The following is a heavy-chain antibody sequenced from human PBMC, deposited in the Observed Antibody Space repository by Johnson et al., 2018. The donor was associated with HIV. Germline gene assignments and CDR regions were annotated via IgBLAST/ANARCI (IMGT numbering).Heavy chain of an antibody. Sequence: QVQLVESGGGVVQPGGSLRLSCTASRFTFSSYWMSWVRQAPGKGLEWVAVISYDGSNKYYADSVKGRFTISRDNSKNTLYLQRNSLRAEDKAVDYCAKDEGDGYRHDAFDIWGQGTMVTVSS. D-gene: IGHD5-24*01. CDR3: AKDEGDGYRHDAFDI. CDR1: RFTFSSYW. V-gene: IGHV3-30-3*02. CDR2: ISYDGSNK. J-gene: IGHJ3*02.